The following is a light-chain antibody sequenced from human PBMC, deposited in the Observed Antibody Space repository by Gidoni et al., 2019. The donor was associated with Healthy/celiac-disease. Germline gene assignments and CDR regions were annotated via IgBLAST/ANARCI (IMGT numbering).Light chain of an antibody. V-gene: IGLV1-47*01. J-gene: IGLJ1*01. Sequence: QSVLTQPPSASGTPGQRVTIPCSGSSTNIGSNYVYWYQQLPGTAPKLLIYRNNQRPSGVPDRFSGSKSGTSASLVISGLRSEDEADYYCAVWDDSLSGYVFGPGTKVTVL. CDR3: AVWDDSLSGYV. CDR1: STNIGSNY. CDR2: RNN.